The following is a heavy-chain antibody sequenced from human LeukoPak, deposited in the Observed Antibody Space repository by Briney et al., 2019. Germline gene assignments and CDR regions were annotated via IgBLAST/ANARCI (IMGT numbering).Heavy chain of an antibody. V-gene: IGHV4-31*03. D-gene: IGHD2-2*01. J-gene: IGHJ6*02. CDR2: IYYSGST. CDR1: GGSISSGGYY. Sequence: SETLSLTCTVSGGSISSGGYYWSWIRQHPGKGLEWIGYIYYSGSTYYNPSLKSRVTTSVDTSKNQFSLKLSSVTAADTAVYYCAGEVSSSRKNGMDVWGQGTTVTVSS. CDR3: AGEVSSSRKNGMDV.